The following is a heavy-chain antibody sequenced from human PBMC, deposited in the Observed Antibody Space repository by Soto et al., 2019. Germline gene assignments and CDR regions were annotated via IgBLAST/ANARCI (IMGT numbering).Heavy chain of an antibody. CDR3: VRENYYYGMDV. Sequence: EVPLVESGGTLVQPGGSLKLSCAASGFDASVNFMTWVRQAPGKGLEWVPAINNAGTTFYADSVKGRFTISRDDSKNTLFLQMNSLRVEDTAMYYCVRENYYYGMDVWGQGTAVTVSS. CDR2: INNAGTT. J-gene: IGHJ6*02. V-gene: IGHV3-66*01. CDR1: GFDASVNF.